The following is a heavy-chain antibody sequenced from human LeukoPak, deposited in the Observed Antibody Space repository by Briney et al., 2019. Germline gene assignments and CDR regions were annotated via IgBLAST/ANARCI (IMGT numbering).Heavy chain of an antibody. CDR3: ARSLGGRYYGAGYSPGE. CDR2: IAASGST. V-gene: IGHV3-69-1*01. D-gene: IGHD3-10*01. Sequence: GGSLRLSCATTGFTFSAYTMNWVRQAPGKGLEWVSSIAASGSTYYLDSVKGRFTISRDNAKTSLHLQMSSLRAEDTAVYYCARSLGGRYYGAGYSPGEWGQGTLVAVSS. J-gene: IGHJ4*02. CDR1: GFTFSAYT.